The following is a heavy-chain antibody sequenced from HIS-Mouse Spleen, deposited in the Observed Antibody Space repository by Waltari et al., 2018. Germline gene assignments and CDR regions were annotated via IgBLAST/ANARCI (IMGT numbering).Heavy chain of an antibody. CDR3: AREIPYSSSWYDWYFDL. J-gene: IGHJ2*01. Sequence: QLQLQESGPGLVKPSETLSLTCTVSGCSLSSSSYYRGWIRQPPGKGLEWIGSIYYSGRTYYNPSLKSRVTISVDTSKNQFSRKLSSVTAADTAVYYCAREIPYSSSWYDWYFDLWGRGTLVTVSS. CDR2: IYYSGRT. CDR1: GCSLSSSSYY. D-gene: IGHD6-13*01. V-gene: IGHV4-39*07.